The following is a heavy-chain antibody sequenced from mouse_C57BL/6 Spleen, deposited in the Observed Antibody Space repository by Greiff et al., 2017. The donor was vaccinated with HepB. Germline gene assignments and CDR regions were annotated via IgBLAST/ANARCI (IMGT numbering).Heavy chain of an antibody. V-gene: IGHV1-62-2*01. CDR1: GYTFTEYT. CDR2: FYPGSGSI. J-gene: IGHJ2*01. Sequence: QVHVKQSGAELVKPGASVKLSCKASGYTFTEYTIHWVKQRSGQGLEWIGWFYPGSGSIKYNEKFKDKATLTADKSSSTVYMELSRLTSEDSAVYFCARHYYYYGSSYYFDYWGQGTTLTVSS. CDR3: ARHYYYYGSSYYFDY. D-gene: IGHD1-1*01.